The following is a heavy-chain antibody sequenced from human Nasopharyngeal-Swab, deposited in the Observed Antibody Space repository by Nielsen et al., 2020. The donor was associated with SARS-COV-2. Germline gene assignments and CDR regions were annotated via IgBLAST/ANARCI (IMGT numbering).Heavy chain of an antibody. CDR2: ASYDGSKI. CDR1: RFTFSNYA. CDR3: ARDPLGVIPPPRDDGFDI. V-gene: IGHV3-30-3*01. D-gene: IGHD2-2*02. Sequence: GESLKISCAASRFTFSNYAMHWVRQAPGMGLEWVAVASYDGSKIYYADSVKGRFTISRDNSKNMLYLQMNSLRTEDTAVYYCARDPLGVIPPPRDDGFDIWGQGIMVTVSS. J-gene: IGHJ3*02.